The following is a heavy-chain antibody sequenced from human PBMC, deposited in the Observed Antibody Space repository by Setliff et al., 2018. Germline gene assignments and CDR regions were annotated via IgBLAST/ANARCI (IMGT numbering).Heavy chain of an antibody. Sequence: SETLSLTCTVSNGSISSGNYYWSWIRQTAGKAPEWIGHIFSKGSTNNNPSLKSRVTISIDSSKNSLYLQMNSLRAEDTAVYYCARDPKGWANFDYWGQGTLVTVSS. V-gene: IGHV4-61*09. CDR1: NGSISSGNYY. CDR2: IFSKGST. CDR3: ARDPKGWANFDY. J-gene: IGHJ4*02. D-gene: IGHD5-12*01.